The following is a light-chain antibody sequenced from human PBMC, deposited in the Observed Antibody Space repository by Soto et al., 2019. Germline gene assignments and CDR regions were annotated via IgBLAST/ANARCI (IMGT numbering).Light chain of an antibody. V-gene: IGKV3-11*01. CDR2: DAS. CDR1: QSVGSY. J-gene: IGKJ4*01. Sequence: EIVLTQSPATLSLSPGDRATLSCRASQSVGSYLGWYQQRPGQAPRLLIYDASNRATGIPARFSGSGSGTDFTLTISSLEPEDVSVYYCQQRSDWPSTFGGRTKLEIK. CDR3: QQRSDWPST.